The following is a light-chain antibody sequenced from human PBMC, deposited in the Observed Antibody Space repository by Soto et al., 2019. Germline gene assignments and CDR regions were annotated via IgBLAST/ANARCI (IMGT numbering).Light chain of an antibody. J-gene: IGKJ1*01. CDR3: QHGKNYPWT. V-gene: IGKV1-12*01. CDR1: QGISDW. Sequence: IQMTQSPCSVSASVGDTVTISCQASQGISDWLAWYQQKPGKAPTLLIYNVSNLQSGVPSRFSGSGSGTDFTLTISNLQPEDFATYFCQHGKNYPWTFGPGTKVEVK. CDR2: NVS.